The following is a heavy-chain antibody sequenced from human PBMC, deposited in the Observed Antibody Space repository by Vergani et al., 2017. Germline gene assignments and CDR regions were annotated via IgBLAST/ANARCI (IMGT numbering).Heavy chain of an antibody. CDR1: GFTFDDYA. J-gene: IGHJ6*02. V-gene: IGHV3-9*01. Sequence: EVQLVESGGGLVQPGRSLRLSCAASGFTFDDYAMHWVRQAPGKGLEWVSGISWNRGNIGYADSVKGRFTISRDNAKNSLYLQMKSLRPEDTALYYCAKAAVDFWSGNQAGSYSYGLDVWGQGP. CDR2: ISWNRGNI. D-gene: IGHD3-3*01. CDR3: AKAAVDFWSGNQAGSYSYGLDV.